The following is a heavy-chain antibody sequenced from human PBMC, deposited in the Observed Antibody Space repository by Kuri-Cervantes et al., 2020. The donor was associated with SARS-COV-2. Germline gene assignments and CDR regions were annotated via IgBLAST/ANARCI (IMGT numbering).Heavy chain of an antibody. CDR1: GFTFSSYS. D-gene: IGHD6-13*01. Sequence: LSLTCAASGFTFSSYSMNWVRQAPGKGLEWVSSISSSSSYIYYADSVKGRFTISRDNAKNSLYLQMNSLRAEDTAVYYCARDRIAAAGDYYYYMDVWGKGTTVTVSS. CDR3: ARDRIAAAGDYYYYMDV. V-gene: IGHV3-21*01. CDR2: ISSSSSYI. J-gene: IGHJ6*03.